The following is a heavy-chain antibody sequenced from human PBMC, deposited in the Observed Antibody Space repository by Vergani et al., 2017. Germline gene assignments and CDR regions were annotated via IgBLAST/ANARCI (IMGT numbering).Heavy chain of an antibody. Sequence: QVQLQESGPGVVKPSQTLSLTCAVSGGSISSSNNCWTWVRQPPGKGLEWIGEICHTEDTKYSPSLKSRVTVSVDESRNLFSLRLNSVTAADTAVYYCATIGYRRWGYYFDYWGQGILVTVSS. CDR3: ATIGYRRWGYYFDY. CDR1: GGSISSSNNC. V-gene: IGHV4-4*02. J-gene: IGHJ4*02. D-gene: IGHD2-2*02. CDR2: ICHTEDT.